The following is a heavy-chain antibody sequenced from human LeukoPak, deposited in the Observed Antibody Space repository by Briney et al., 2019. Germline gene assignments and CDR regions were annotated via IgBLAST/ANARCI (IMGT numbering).Heavy chain of an antibody. Sequence: HSETLSLTCTVSGGSISSGGYYWSWIRQHPGKGLEWIGYIYYSGSTYYNPSLKSRVTISVDTSKNQFSLKLSSVTAADTAVYYCARGEGEYDFWSGYYNWFDPWGQGTLVTVSS. CDR1: GGSISSGGYY. CDR2: IYYSGST. D-gene: IGHD3-3*01. J-gene: IGHJ5*02. V-gene: IGHV4-31*03. CDR3: ARGEGEYDFWSGYYNWFDP.